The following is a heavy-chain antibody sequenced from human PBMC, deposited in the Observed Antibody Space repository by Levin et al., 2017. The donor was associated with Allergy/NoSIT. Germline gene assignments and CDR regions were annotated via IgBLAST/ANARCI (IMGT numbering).Heavy chain of an antibody. Sequence: LSLTCAASGFTFSSYAMSWVRQAPGKGLEWVSVICGSATTTHYADSVTGRFTISRDNSKNTLYLQMNSLRAEDTAVYYCAKLSGGSCYSPLGHWGQGTLVTVSS. CDR1: GFTFSSYA. V-gene: IGHV3-23*01. CDR2: ICGSATTT. CDR3: AKLSGGSCYSPLGH. J-gene: IGHJ4*02. D-gene: IGHD2-15*01.